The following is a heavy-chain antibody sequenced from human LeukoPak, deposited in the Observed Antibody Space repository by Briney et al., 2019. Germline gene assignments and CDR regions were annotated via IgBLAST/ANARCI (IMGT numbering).Heavy chain of an antibody. J-gene: IGHJ6*02. CDR2: ISYDGSNK. D-gene: IGHD2-8*01. CDR1: GFTFSSYG. Sequence: PGRSLRLSCAASGFTFSSYGMHWVRQAPGKGLEWVAVISYDGSNKYYADSVKGRFTISRDNSENTLYLQMNSLRAEDTAVYYCAKDQGVLMVYAISSMDVWGQGTTVTVSS. CDR3: AKDQGVLMVYAISSMDV. V-gene: IGHV3-30*18.